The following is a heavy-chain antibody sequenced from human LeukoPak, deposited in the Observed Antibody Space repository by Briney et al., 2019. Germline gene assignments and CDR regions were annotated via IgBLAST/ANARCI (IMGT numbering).Heavy chain of an antibody. CDR2: IYYSGST. J-gene: IGHJ4*02. Sequence: SETLSLTCTVSGGSISSYYWSWIRQPPGKGLEWIGYIYYSGSTNYNPSLKSRVTISVDTSKNQFSLKLSSVTAADTAVCYCARTSYCSSTSCKYFDYWDQGTLVTVSS. V-gene: IGHV4-59*01. CDR1: GGSISSYY. D-gene: IGHD2-2*01. CDR3: ARTSYCSSTSCKYFDY.